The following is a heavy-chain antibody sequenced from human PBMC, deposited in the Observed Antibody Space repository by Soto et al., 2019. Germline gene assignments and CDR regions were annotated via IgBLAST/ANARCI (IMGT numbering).Heavy chain of an antibody. CDR2: IYYSGST. CDR3: ARLLAVSKSYFQH. CDR1: GGSISSSSYY. J-gene: IGHJ1*01. V-gene: IGHV4-39*01. D-gene: IGHD6-19*01. Sequence: SETLSLTCTVSGGSISSSSYYWGWIRQPPGKGLEWIGSIYYSGSTYYNPSLKSRVTISVDTSKNQFSLKLSSVTAADTAVYYCARLLAVSKSYFQHWGQGTLVTVSS.